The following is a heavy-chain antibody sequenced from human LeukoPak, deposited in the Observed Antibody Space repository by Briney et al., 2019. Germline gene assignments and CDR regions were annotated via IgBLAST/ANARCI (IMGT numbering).Heavy chain of an antibody. D-gene: IGHD6-13*01. CDR3: AKLEAGRYSSSWYKLDY. Sequence: AASVKVSCKASGGTFSSYAISWVRQAPGQGLEWMGGIIPIFGTANYAQKFQGSVTIIADESTSTAYMELSSLRSEGTAVYYCAKLEAGRYSSSWYKLDYWGQGTLVTVSS. CDR2: IIPIFGTA. J-gene: IGHJ4*02. CDR1: GGTFSSYA. V-gene: IGHV1-69*13.